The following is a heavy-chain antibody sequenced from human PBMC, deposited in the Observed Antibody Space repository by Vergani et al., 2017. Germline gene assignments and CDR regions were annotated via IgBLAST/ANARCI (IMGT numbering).Heavy chain of an antibody. CDR1: GFTFSSYA. CDR3: ARGNGDYRYWYFDL. CDR2: ISSNGGST. J-gene: IGHJ2*01. D-gene: IGHD4-17*01. Sequence: EVQLVESGEGLVQPGGSLRLSCAASGFTFSSYAMHWVRQAPGKGLEYVSAISSNGGSTYYADSVKGRFTISRDNSKNTLYLQMGSLRAEDMAVYDCARGNGDYRYWYFDLWGRGTLVTVSS. V-gene: IGHV3-64*02.